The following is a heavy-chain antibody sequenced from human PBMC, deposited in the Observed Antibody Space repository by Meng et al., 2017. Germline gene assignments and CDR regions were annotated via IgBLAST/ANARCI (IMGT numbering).Heavy chain of an antibody. CDR2: INVYSGIT. V-gene: IGHV1-18*01. Sequence: GQLVQAGAVVKKPGGSVKVSCDTSGYTLSSDGFAWVRQTPEQGLEWLGWINVYSGITNYAQKFQGRVTMTTDTSTRTGYMELTSLTSDDTATYYCATRGNPYLNCWGQGTLVTVSS. CDR3: ATRGNPYLNC. CDR1: GYTLSSDG. J-gene: IGHJ4*02.